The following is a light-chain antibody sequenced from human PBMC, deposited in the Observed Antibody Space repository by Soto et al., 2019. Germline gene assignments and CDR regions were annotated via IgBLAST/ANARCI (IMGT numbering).Light chain of an antibody. CDR2: GVS. Sequence: QSVLIQPPSVSGSPGQSVTISCTGTSSDVGGYNYVSWYQQHPGKAPKLMIYGVSNRPSGVSSRFSGSKSGNTASLTISGLLTGDEADYYCNSFTSTSSYVFGTGTKVTVL. CDR3: NSFTSTSSYV. J-gene: IGLJ1*01. CDR1: SSDVGGYNY. V-gene: IGLV2-14*01.